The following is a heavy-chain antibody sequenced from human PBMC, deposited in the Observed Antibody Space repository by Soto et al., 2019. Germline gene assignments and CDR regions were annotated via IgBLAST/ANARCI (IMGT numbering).Heavy chain of an antibody. CDR2: INPKTAAT. V-gene: IGHV1-2*02. Sequence: QVQLVQSGAEVRESGASVKVSCKASGYTFSDYFIQWLRQAPGQGLEWVAWINPKTAATNYAKKFQDRVTVTSDTSFSTAYLELTRLRPDDTALYYCARIKWGLDYYSGMDVWGQGTAVSVSS. J-gene: IGHJ6*02. D-gene: IGHD1-26*01. CDR1: GYTFSDYF. CDR3: ARIKWGLDYYSGMDV.